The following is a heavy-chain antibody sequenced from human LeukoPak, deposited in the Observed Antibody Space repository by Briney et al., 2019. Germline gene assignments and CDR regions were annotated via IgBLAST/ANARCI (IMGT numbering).Heavy chain of an antibody. V-gene: IGHV1-69*05. CDR3: ARAQAGNYDWPLDL. Sequence: ASVKVSCKASGGTFSNYALSWVRQAPGQGREWMGAIIPFLDTSNYPPKFQDRVTITTDESTSTASMELRSLRSDDTAVYYCARAQAGNYDWPLDLWGQGTLVTVSS. D-gene: IGHD5-12*01. J-gene: IGHJ5*02. CDR1: GGTFSNYA. CDR2: IIPFLDTS.